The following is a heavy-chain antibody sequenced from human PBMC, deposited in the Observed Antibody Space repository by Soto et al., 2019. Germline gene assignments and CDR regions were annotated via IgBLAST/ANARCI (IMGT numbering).Heavy chain of an antibody. Sequence: QEQLVESGGGAVQSGRSLRLSCKASGFSFSSYDMHWVRQAPGEGLEWVSAMAFDGSYKHFADSVKGRFTISRDNSENTLYMQMNGLTPEDTAVYFCARGMIRGVVYYGVEVWGQGTTVTVS. V-gene: IGHV3-30*03. J-gene: IGHJ6*02. D-gene: IGHD3-10*01. CDR3: ARGMIRGVVYYGVEV. CDR2: MAFDGSYK. CDR1: GFSFSSYD.